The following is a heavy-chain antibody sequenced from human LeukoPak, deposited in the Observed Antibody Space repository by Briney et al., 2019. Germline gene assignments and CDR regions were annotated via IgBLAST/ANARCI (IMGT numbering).Heavy chain of an antibody. CDR1: GFTFSSYW. D-gene: IGHD7-27*01. CDR2: IKQDGSEK. J-gene: IGHJ6*03. CDR3: XXXXTGYYYYYYMDV. V-gene: IGHV3-7*01. Sequence: GGSLRLSCAASGFTFSSYWMSWVRQAPGKGLEWVANIKQDGSEKYYVDSVKGRFTISRDNAKNSLYLQMNSLRAEDTAVYYCXXXXTGYYYYYYMDVWGKGTTVTVSS.